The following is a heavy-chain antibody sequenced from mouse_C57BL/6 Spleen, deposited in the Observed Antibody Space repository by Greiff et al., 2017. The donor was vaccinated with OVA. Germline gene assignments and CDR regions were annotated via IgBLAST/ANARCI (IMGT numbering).Heavy chain of an antibody. CDR2: IDPETGGT. CDR1: GYTFTDYE. J-gene: IGHJ4*01. CDR3: TLGTAQATGAMDY. V-gene: IGHV1-15*01. Sequence: VQLQQSGAELVRPGASVTLSCKASGYTFTDYEMHWVKQTPVHGLEWIGAIDPETGGTAYNQKSKGKAILTADKSSSTAYMELRSLTSEDSAVYYCTLGTAQATGAMDYWGQGTSVTVSS. D-gene: IGHD3-2*02.